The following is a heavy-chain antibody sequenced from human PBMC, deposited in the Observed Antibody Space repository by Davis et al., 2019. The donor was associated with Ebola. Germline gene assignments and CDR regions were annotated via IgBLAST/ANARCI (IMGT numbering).Heavy chain of an antibody. CDR2: IDSSGRN. J-gene: IGHJ6*02. CDR3: AREGTNSQGRGLDV. V-gene: IGHV4-61*02. CDR1: GDSISSGSFY. Sequence: SETLSLTCTVSGDSISSGSFYWSWIRQPAGKGLEWIGRIDSSGRNNYNPYLKSRLTTSIDTSRNQFSLSLTSATAADTAIYYCAREGTNSQGRGLDVWGQGTTVTVSS. D-gene: IGHD2-8*01.